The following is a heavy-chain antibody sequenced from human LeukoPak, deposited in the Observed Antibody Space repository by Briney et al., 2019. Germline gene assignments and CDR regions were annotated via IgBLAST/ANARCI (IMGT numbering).Heavy chain of an antibody. CDR3: ARDGSLWFGELLAIDY. J-gene: IGHJ4*02. CDR2: ISYDGSNK. Sequence: GRSLRPSCAASGFTFSSYAMHWVRQAPGKGLEWVAVISYDGSNKYYADSVKGRFTISRDNSKNTLHLQMNSLRAEDTAVYYCARDGSLWFGELLAIDYWGQGTLVTVSS. V-gene: IGHV3-30-3*01. CDR1: GFTFSSYA. D-gene: IGHD3-10*01.